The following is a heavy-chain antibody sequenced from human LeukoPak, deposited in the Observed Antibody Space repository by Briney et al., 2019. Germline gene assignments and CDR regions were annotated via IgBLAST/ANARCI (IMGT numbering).Heavy chain of an antibody. V-gene: IGHV4-59*08. J-gene: IGHJ5*02. CDR1: GRSISSYY. Sequence: PSETLSLTCTVSGRSISSYYWSWIRQPPGKGLEWIGYIYYSGSTNYNPSLKSRVTISVDTSKNQFSLKLSSVTAADTAVYYCARVLRAVALNWFDPWGQGTLVTVSS. CDR2: IYYSGST. D-gene: IGHD6-19*01. CDR3: ARVLRAVALNWFDP.